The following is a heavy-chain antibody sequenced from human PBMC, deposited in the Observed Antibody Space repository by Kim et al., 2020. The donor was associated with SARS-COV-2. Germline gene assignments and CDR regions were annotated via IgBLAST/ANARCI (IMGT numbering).Heavy chain of an antibody. V-gene: IGHV1-18*01. Sequence: AQRLQGRGTMTTNTLPNTAYMELRSLRSDDTAVYYCARTDGYPPHYFDYWGQGTLVTVSS. D-gene: IGHD6-13*01. CDR3: ARTDGYPPHYFDY. J-gene: IGHJ4*02.